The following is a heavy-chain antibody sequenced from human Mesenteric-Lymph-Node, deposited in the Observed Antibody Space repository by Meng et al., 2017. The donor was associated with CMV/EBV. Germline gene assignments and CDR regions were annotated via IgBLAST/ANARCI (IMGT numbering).Heavy chain of an antibody. Sequence: GESLKISCAASGFTFSSYWMHWVRQAPGKGLVWVSRINSDGSSTSYADSVKGRFTVSRDNAKNSLYLHMNSLRVEDTALYYCARVVHSSAWYPFDYWGRGTLVTVSS. CDR2: INSDGSST. D-gene: IGHD6-19*01. CDR1: GFTFSSYW. V-gene: IGHV3-74*01. CDR3: ARVVHSSAWYPFDY. J-gene: IGHJ4*02.